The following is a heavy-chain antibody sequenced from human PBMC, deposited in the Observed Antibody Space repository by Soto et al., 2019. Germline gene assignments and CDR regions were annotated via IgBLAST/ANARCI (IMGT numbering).Heavy chain of an antibody. CDR3: AKDVVVGATTGLGDYYYYYGMDV. Sequence: XGFLGRSWSSCGFSVSSYDVHWVRQAPGKGLEWVAVISYDGSNKYYADSVKGRFTISRDNSKNTLYLQMNSLRAEDTAVYYCAKDVVVGATTGLGDYYYYYGMDVWGQGTTVTVSS. D-gene: IGHD1-26*01. J-gene: IGHJ6*02. V-gene: IGHV3-30*18. CDR2: ISYDGSNK. CDR1: GFSVSSYD.